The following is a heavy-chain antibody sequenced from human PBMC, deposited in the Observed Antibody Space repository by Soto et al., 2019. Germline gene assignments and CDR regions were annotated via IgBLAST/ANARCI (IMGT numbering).Heavy chain of an antibody. CDR3: AGTYCSGGSCEHWYFDL. D-gene: IGHD2-15*01. J-gene: IGHJ2*01. CDR2: ISYDGSNK. Sequence: PGGSLRLSCAASGFTFSSYAMHWVRQAPGKGLEWVAVISYDGSNKYYADSVKGRFTISRDNSKNTLYLQMNSLRAEDTAVYYCAGTYCSGGSCEHWYFDLWGRGTLVTVSS. V-gene: IGHV3-30-3*01. CDR1: GFTFSSYA.